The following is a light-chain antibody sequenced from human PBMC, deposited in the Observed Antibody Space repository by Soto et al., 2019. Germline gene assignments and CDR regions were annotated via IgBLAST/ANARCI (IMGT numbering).Light chain of an antibody. CDR2: GAS. J-gene: IGKJ5*01. V-gene: IGKV3-11*01. Sequence: EIVLTQSPSSLSLSPGERATLSCRASQSVDSYLVWYQQKPGQAPRLLIFGASNRATGIPARFSGSGSGTDFTLTINSLEPEDFAVYYCQQRSSWPITFGQGTRLEIK. CDR1: QSVDSY. CDR3: QQRSSWPIT.